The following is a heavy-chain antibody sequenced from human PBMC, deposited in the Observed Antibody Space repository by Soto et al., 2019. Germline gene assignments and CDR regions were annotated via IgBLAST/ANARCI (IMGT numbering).Heavy chain of an antibody. J-gene: IGHJ6*02. CDR2: IYYSGST. D-gene: IGHD3-10*01. V-gene: IGHV4-39*01. CDR3: ASLGSFYGSGNYYYYGMDV. Sequence: SETLSLTCTVSGGSISSSSYYWGWIRQPPGKGLEWIGSIYYSGSTYYNPSLKSRVTISVDTSKNQFSLKLSSVTAADTAVYYCASLGSFYGSGNYYYYGMDVWGQGTTVTVSS. CDR1: GGSISSSSYY.